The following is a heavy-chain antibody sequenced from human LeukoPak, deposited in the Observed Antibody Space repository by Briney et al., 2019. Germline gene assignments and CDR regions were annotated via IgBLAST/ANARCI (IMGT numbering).Heavy chain of an antibody. CDR2: NYPGDSDT. J-gene: IGHJ4*02. V-gene: IGHV5-51*01. Sequence: MPGASLKISCKSSGYSFTSYWICWLRQMPGKRLEWMGINYPGDSDTRYSPSFQGQVTISADKAISTAYLQWSSLKASDTAMYYCAKQGEYSSSYHCDYWGQGTLVTVSS. CDR1: GYSFTSYW. CDR3: AKQGEYSSSYHCDY. D-gene: IGHD6-6*01.